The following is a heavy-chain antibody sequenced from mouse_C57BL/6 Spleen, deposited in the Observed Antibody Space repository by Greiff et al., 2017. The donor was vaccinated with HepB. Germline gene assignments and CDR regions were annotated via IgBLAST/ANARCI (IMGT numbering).Heavy chain of an antibody. CDR1: GYTFTSYW. D-gene: IGHD2-4*01. V-gene: IGHV1-69*01. J-gene: IGHJ1*03. Sequence: QVQLQQPGAELVMPGASVKLSCKASGYTFTSYWMHWVKQRPGQGLEWIGEIDPSDSYTNYKQKFKGTSTLTVDKSSSTAYLQRSSLTSEDSAVYDCARGMITPLRYFDVWGTGTTVTVAS. CDR2: IDPSDSYT. CDR3: ARGMITPLRYFDV.